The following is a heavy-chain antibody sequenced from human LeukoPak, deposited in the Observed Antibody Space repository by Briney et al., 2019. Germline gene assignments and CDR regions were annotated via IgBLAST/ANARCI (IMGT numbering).Heavy chain of an antibody. CDR1: GYTFTSYG. J-gene: IGHJ4*02. D-gene: IGHD6-13*01. CDR3: ARHDTGYSSSWYDY. CDR2: ISAYNGNT. V-gene: IGHV1-18*01. Sequence: ASVKVSCKASGYTFTSYGISWVRQAPGQGLEWMGWISAYNGNTNYAQKLQGRVTMTTDTSTSTAYMELRSVRSDDTAVYYCARHDTGYSSSWYDYWGQGTLVTVSS.